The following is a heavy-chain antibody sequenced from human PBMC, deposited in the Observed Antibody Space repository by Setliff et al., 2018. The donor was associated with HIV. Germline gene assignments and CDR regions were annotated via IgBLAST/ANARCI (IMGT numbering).Heavy chain of an antibody. Sequence: GGSLRLSCAASGFTFSNYGMHWVRQAPGKGLEWVAAISVDGSGKFYADSVKGRVTISRDNSRNTLYLQMNSLRDEDTDVYYCAREGGSSGYCGYFDYWGQGTLVTVSS. CDR3: AREGGSSGYCGYFDY. CDR1: GFTFSNYG. J-gene: IGHJ4*02. V-gene: IGHV3-30*06. D-gene: IGHD3-22*01. CDR2: ISVDGSGK.